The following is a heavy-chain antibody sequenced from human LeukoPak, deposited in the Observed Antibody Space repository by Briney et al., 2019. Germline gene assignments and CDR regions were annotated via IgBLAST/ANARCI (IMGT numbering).Heavy chain of an antibody. CDR2: ISGSDDST. CDR1: GFTFSNFA. J-gene: IGHJ5*02. D-gene: IGHD3-10*01. Sequence: GGSLSLSCAASGFTFSNFAMSWVRQAPGKGLEWVSAISGSDDSTYYADSLTGRFTISRDNSKNTVYLRMKSLRAEDTAVYYCAKDSDPSGWYGWGSDHWGQGTLVAVSS. CDR3: AKDSDPSGWYGWGSDH. V-gene: IGHV3-23*01.